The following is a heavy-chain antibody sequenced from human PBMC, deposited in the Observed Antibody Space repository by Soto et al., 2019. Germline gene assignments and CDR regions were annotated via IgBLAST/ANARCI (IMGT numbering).Heavy chain of an antibody. J-gene: IGHJ4*02. CDR1: GFTFSNYA. CDR3: VRGDNWNDEASDY. Sequence: PGGSLRLSCAASGFTFSNYAMSWVRQAPGKGLEWVSTISRSSGSRYYPESVKGRFTISRDNSKNTVYLQMNSLRAEDTAVYYCVRGDNWNDEASDYSGQGTLVTVSS. V-gene: IGHV3-23*01. D-gene: IGHD1-1*01. CDR2: ISRSSGSR.